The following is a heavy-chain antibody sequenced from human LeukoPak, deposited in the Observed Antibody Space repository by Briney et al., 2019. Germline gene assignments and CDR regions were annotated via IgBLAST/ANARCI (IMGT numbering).Heavy chain of an antibody. D-gene: IGHD3-10*01. CDR3: AKGDYYGSGSTLKNRMDV. J-gene: IGHJ6*02. CDR1: GFTFSSYA. CDR2: VTASAGNT. Sequence: GGSLRLSCAASGFTFSSYAMSWVRQAPGKGLEWVSAVTASAGNTYYADSVKGRFTISRDNSKNTLYLQVNSLRAEDTAVYYCAKGDYYGSGSTLKNRMDVWGQETTVTDCS. V-gene: IGHV3-23*01.